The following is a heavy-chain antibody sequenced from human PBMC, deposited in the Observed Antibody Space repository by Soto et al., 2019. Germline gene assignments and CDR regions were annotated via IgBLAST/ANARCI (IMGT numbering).Heavy chain of an antibody. Sequence: SQTLSLTCAISGDSVSSNSAAWNWIRQSPSRGLEWLGRTYYRSKWYNDYAVSVKSRITINPDTSKNQFSLQLNSVNPEDTAVYYCARAWLTTGDYYYYGMDVWGQGTTVTVSS. CDR3: ARAWLTTGDYYYYGMDV. V-gene: IGHV6-1*01. J-gene: IGHJ6*02. CDR1: GDSVSSNSAA. D-gene: IGHD5-18*01. CDR2: TYYRSKWYN.